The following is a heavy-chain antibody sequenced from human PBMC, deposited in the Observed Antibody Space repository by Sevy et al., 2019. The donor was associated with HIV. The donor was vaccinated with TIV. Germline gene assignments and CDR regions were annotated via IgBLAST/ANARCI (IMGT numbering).Heavy chain of an antibody. CDR1: GFTFGGYA. V-gene: IGHV3-49*03. J-gene: IGHJ4*02. Sequence: GGSLRLSCTASGFTFGGYAMSWFRQAPGKGLEWVGFIKTKTYSGTTEYAASVKGRFIISRDDSKNIAYLQMNSLKTEDTAVYYCTRDLYGSGWFYFDYWGQGTLVTVSS. CDR3: TRDLYGSGWFYFDY. CDR2: IKTKTYSGTT. D-gene: IGHD6-19*01.